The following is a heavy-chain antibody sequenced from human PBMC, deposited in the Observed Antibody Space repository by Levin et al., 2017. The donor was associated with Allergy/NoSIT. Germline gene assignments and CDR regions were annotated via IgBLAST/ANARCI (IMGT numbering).Heavy chain of an antibody. Sequence: VASVKVSCKASGGTFSSYAISWVRQAPGQGLEWMGGIIPIFGTANYAQKFQGRVTITADKSTSTAYMELSSLRSEDTAVYYCASNGGYYYAFDIWGQGTMVTVSS. CDR3: ASNGGYYYAFDI. D-gene: IGHD3-22*01. CDR2: IIPIFGTA. CDR1: GGTFSSYA. J-gene: IGHJ3*02. V-gene: IGHV1-69*06.